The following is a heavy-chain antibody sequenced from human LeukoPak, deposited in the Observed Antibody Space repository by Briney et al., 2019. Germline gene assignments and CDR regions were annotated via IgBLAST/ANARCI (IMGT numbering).Heavy chain of an antibody. V-gene: IGHV4-39*01. CDR3: ARVSSSWYSLFDY. CDR1: GGSNSSSSYY. J-gene: IGHJ4*02. Sequence: SETLSLTCTVSGGSNSSSSYYWGWIRQPPGKGLEWIGNIYYSGSTYYNPSLKSRFTISVDTSKNQFSLKLSSVTAADTAVYYCARVSSSWYSLFDYWGQGTLVTVSS. CDR2: IYYSGST. D-gene: IGHD6-13*01.